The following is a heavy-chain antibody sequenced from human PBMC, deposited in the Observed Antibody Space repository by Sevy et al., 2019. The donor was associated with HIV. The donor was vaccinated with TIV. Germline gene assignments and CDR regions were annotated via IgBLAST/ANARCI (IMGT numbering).Heavy chain of an antibody. CDR2: IWYDGSNK. J-gene: IGHJ6*02. Sequence: GGSLRLSCAASGFTFSSYGMHWVRQAPGKGLEWVAVIWYDGSNKYYADSVKGRFTISRDNSKNTLYLQMNSLRAEDTAVYYCAREGERYCTNGVCYHYGMHVWGQGTTVTVSS. CDR3: AREGERYCTNGVCYHYGMHV. CDR1: GFTFSSYG. D-gene: IGHD2-8*01. V-gene: IGHV3-33*01.